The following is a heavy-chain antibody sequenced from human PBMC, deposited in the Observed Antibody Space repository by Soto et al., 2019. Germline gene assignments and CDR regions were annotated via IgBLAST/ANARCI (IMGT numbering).Heavy chain of an antibody. Sequence: SETLSLTCTVSGGSISSSSYYWGWIRQPPGKGLERIGSIYYSGSTYYNPSLKSRVTISVDTSKNQFSLKLSSVTVADTAVYYCARLITLKYYFDYWGQGTLVTVSS. D-gene: IGHD1-20*01. CDR1: GGSISSSSYY. V-gene: IGHV4-39*01. CDR2: IYYSGST. CDR3: ARLITLKYYFDY. J-gene: IGHJ4*02.